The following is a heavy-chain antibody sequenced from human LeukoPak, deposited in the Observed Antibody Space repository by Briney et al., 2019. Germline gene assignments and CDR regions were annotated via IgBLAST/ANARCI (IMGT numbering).Heavy chain of an antibody. D-gene: IGHD3-3*01. Sequence: GGSLRLSCAASGFTFDDYAMHWVRQAPGKGLEWVSGISWNSGSIGYADSVKGRFTISRDNAKNSLYLQMNSLRAEDTALYYCAKDRAAFSLNYFDYWGQGTLVIVSS. CDR2: ISWNSGSI. J-gene: IGHJ4*02. CDR3: AKDRAAFSLNYFDY. V-gene: IGHV3-9*01. CDR1: GFTFDDYA.